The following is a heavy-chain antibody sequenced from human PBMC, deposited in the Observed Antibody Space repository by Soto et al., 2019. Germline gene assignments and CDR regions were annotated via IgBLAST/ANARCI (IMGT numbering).Heavy chain of an antibody. Sequence: GGDLRLSWAAAGFTLSRHTMNWVRQAQGKGLEWVSFIGSRTSDIYYADSVKGRFTISRDNAKNSLYLDLTRLRAEDTAVYFCVRDYYDTSGYPNTFDMWGQGTMVTVSS. CDR1: GFTLSRHT. CDR3: VRDYYDTSGYPNTFDM. J-gene: IGHJ3*02. D-gene: IGHD3-22*01. CDR2: IGSRTSDI. V-gene: IGHV3-21*01.